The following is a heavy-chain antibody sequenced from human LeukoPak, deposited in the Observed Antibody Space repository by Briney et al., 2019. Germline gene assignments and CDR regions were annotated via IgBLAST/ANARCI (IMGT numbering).Heavy chain of an antibody. CDR3: ARQRYGFGEMNGDY. D-gene: IGHD3-10*01. J-gene: IGHJ4*02. CDR2: IIPIFGTA. CDR1: GGTFSSYA. Sequence: GASVKVSCKASGGTFSSYAISWVRQAPGQGLEWMGGIIPIFGTANYAQKFQGRVTITTDESTSTAYMELSSLRSEDTAVYYCARQRYGFGEMNGDYWGQGTLVTVSS. V-gene: IGHV1-69*05.